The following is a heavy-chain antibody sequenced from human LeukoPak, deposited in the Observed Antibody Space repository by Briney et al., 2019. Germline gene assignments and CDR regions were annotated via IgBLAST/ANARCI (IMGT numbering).Heavy chain of an antibody. D-gene: IGHD2-15*01. CDR2: IYYSGST. J-gene: IGHJ4*02. CDR1: GGSISSYY. CDR3: AGIHRYCSGGACYVLDN. Sequence: SETLSLTCTVSGGSISSYYWSWIRQPPGKGLEWIGYIYYSGSTNYNPSFKSRITISVDTSRNQFSLQLSSVTAADTAVYYCAGIHRYCSGGACYVLDNWGQGTLVAVS. V-gene: IGHV4-59*01.